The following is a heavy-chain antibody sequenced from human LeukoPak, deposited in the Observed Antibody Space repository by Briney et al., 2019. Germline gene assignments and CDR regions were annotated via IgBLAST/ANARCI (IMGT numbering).Heavy chain of an antibody. J-gene: IGHJ4*02. V-gene: IGHV4-39*01. CDR2: IYYSGST. CDR3: ASSPYYYDSSGYPPGPYYFDY. CDR1: GGSISSSSYY. D-gene: IGHD3-22*01. Sequence: PSETLSLTCTVSGGSISSSSYYWGWIRQPPGKGLEWIGSIYYSGSTYYNPSLKSRVTISVDTSKNQFSLKLSSVTAADTAVYYCASSPYYYDSSGYPPGPYYFDYWGQGTLVTVS.